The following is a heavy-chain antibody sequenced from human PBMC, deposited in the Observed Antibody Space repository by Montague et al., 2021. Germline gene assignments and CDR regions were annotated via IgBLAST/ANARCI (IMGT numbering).Heavy chain of an antibody. CDR3: AHRSSTSLIDY. CDR2: INRDDDK. Sequence: PALVKPTQILTLTCTFSGFSLSTNGAGVGWFRQLPGKAMEWPALINRDDDKRYSPQLKNRITDTKDTSKNQVVLTVTKMDPVDTATYYCAHRSSTSLIDYWGQGTLVTVSS. CDR1: GFSLSTNGAG. V-gene: IGHV2-5*02. J-gene: IGHJ4*02. D-gene: IGHD2-2*01.